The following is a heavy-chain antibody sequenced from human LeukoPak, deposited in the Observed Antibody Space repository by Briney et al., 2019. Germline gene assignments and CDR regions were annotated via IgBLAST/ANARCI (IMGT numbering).Heavy chain of an antibody. V-gene: IGHV3-7*05. CDR2: IKQDGSEK. CDR3: ARLTDGDYFDY. D-gene: IGHD5-24*01. Sequence: PGGSLRLSCAASGFTFTDYWMTWVRQAPGKGLEWVANIKQDGSEKYYVDSVEGRFTISRDNAKNSLFLQMTSLRAEDTAVYYCARLTDGDYFDYWGQGTLVTVSS. J-gene: IGHJ4*02. CDR1: GFTFTDYW.